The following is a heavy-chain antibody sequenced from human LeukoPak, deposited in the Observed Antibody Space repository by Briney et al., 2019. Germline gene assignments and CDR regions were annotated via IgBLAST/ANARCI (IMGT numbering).Heavy chain of an antibody. V-gene: IGHV1-2*02. J-gene: IGHJ4*02. CDR3: ARDYLRAPFDY. D-gene: IGHD4-17*01. Sequence: ASVKVSCKASGYTFTAYYMHWVRQAPGQGLEWMGWINPNTGGTNYAQKFQGRVTMTRDTSTSTVYMELSSLRSEDTAVYYCARDYLRAPFDYWGQGTLVTVSS. CDR2: INPNTGGT. CDR1: GYTFTAYY.